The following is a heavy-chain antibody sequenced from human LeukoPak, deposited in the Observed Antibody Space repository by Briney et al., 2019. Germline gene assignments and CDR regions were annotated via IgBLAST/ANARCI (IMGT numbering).Heavy chain of an antibody. CDR3: ARGPYYYDSSGYYIPYYGMDV. CDR2: INHSGST. J-gene: IGHJ6*02. Sequence: SETLSLTCAVYGGSFSGYYWSWIRQPPGKGLEWIGEINHSGSTNYNPSLKSRVTISVDKSKNQFSLKLSSVTAADTAVYYCARGPYYYDSSGYYIPYYGMDVWGQGTTVTVSS. D-gene: IGHD3-22*01. CDR1: GGSFSGYY. V-gene: IGHV4-34*01.